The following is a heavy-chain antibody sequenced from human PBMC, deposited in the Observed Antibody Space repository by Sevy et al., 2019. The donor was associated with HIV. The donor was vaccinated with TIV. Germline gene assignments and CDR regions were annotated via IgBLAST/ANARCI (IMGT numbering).Heavy chain of an antibody. Sequence: GGSLRLSCAASGFTFSSYGMHWVRQAPGKGLEWVAVIWYDGSNKYYADSVKGRFTSSRDNSKITLYLQMNSLRAEDTAVYYCAKDGIAVAGTSPEYFQHWGQGTLVTVSS. CDR3: AKDGIAVAGTSPEYFQH. CDR2: IWYDGSNK. D-gene: IGHD6-19*01. CDR1: GFTFSSYG. J-gene: IGHJ1*01. V-gene: IGHV3-30*02.